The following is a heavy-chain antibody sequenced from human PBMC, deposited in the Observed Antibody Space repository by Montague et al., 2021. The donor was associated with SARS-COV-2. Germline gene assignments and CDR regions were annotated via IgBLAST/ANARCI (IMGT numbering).Heavy chain of an antibody. CDR1: GGSFIGYY. CDR3: ARAIVDVTMIIVVMTGVEHSFDY. D-gene: IGHD3-22*01. Sequence: SETLSLTCAVYGGSFIGYYWSWIRQPPGKGLGWIGDINHSGSTNYNPSLKSRVSISVDTSKNQFSLKLRSVTAADTAVYYCARAIVDVTMIIVVMTGVEHSFDYWGQGTLVTVSS. CDR2: INHSGST. V-gene: IGHV4-34*01. J-gene: IGHJ4*02.